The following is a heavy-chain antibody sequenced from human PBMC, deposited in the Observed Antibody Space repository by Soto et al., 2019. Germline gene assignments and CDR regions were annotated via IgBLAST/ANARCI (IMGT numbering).Heavy chain of an antibody. D-gene: IGHD2-21*02. CDR1: GFTFSSYA. V-gene: IGHV3-30-3*01. CDR3: ARDACGGDCYNNWFDP. J-gene: IGHJ5*02. CDR2: ISYDGSNK. Sequence: GGSLRLSCAASGFTFSSYAMHWVRQAPGKGLEWVAVISYDGSNKYYADSVKGRFTISRDNSKNTLYLQMNSLRSEDTAVYYCARDACGGDCYNNWFDPWGQGTLVTVSS.